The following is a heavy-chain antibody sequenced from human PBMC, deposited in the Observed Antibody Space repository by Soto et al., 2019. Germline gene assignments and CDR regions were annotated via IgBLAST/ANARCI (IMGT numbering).Heavy chain of an antibody. V-gene: IGHV3-23*01. CDR3: AKTRVVAATPRAWFDP. D-gene: IGHD2-15*01. Sequence: EVQLLESGGGLVQPGGSLRLSCAASGFTFSSYAMSWVRQAPGKGLEWVSAISGSGGSTYYADSVKGRFTISRDNSKNTLYLQMNSLRAEDTAVYYCAKTRVVAATPRAWFDPWGQGTLVTVSS. CDR2: ISGSGGST. CDR1: GFTFSSYA. J-gene: IGHJ5*02.